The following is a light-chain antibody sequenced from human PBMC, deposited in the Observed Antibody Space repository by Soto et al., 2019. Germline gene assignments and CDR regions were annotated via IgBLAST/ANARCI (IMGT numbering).Light chain of an antibody. CDR1: QVIGNP. V-gene: IGKV1-12*01. CDR3: QQANSFPLT. J-gene: IGKJ4*01. Sequence: DIQMTQSPSSLSASVGDRVTVTCRASQVIGNPYIGWYQQKPGKAPQLLISAASTLRSGVPSRFSGSGSGTDFFLTISNLQPEDFASYFCQQANSFPLTFGGGTRVEI. CDR2: AAS.